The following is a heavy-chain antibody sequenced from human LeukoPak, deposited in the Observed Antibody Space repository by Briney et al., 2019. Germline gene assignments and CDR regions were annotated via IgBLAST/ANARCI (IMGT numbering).Heavy chain of an antibody. Sequence: GGSLRLSCAASGFTFSSYAMGWVRQAPGKGLEWVSAISGSDSSTFYADSVKGRFTISRDNSKNTLYLQMNSLRAEDTAVYYCAKDFITMVRGTTPFDYWGQGTLVTVSS. D-gene: IGHD3-10*01. CDR2: ISGSDSST. J-gene: IGHJ4*02. CDR3: AKDFITMVRGTTPFDY. CDR1: GFTFSSYA. V-gene: IGHV3-23*01.